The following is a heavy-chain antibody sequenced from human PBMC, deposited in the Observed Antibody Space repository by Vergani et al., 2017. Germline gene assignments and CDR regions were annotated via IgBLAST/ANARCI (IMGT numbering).Heavy chain of an antibody. D-gene: IGHD2-2*01. CDR3: ARGYCSSTSCPFDY. CDR1: GGSISSYY. CDR2: IYYSGST. V-gene: IGHV4-59*01. Sequence: QVQLQESCPGLVKPSETLSLTCTVSGGSISSYYWSWIRQPPGKGLEWIGYIYYSGSTNYNPSLKSRVTISVDTSKNQFSLKLSSVTAADTAVYYCARGYCSSTSCPFDYWGQGTLVTVSS. J-gene: IGHJ4*02.